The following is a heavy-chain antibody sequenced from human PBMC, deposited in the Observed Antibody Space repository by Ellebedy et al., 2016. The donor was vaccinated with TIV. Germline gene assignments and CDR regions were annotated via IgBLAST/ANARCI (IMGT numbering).Heavy chain of an antibody. J-gene: IGHJ5*02. V-gene: IGHV4-34*01. CDR3: ARVGVVRGVRSWFDP. D-gene: IGHD3-10*01. Sequence: SETLSLXXAVYGGSFSGYYWSWIRQPPGKGLEWIGEINHSGSTNYNPSLKSRVTISVDTSKNQFSLKLSSVTAADTAVYYCARVGVVRGVRSWFDPWGQGTLVTVSS. CDR1: GGSFSGYY. CDR2: INHSGST.